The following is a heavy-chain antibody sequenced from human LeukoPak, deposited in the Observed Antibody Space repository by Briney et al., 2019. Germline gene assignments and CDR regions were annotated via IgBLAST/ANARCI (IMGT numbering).Heavy chain of an antibody. J-gene: IGHJ5*02. V-gene: IGHV1-18*04. CDR3: ARGPSGGNANYFDP. CDR2: ISGSNGYT. CDR1: DHTFINDG. D-gene: IGHD2-8*02. Sequence: ASVKVSCKASDHTFINDGISWLRQAPGQGLEWVGWISGSNGYTNFGQRVQGRLTMTTDTSTSTAYMELRSLKFDDTAIYYCARGPSGGNANYFDPWGQGTLVTVPS.